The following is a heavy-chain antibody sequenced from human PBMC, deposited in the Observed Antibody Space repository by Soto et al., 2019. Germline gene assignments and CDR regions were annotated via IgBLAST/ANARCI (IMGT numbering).Heavy chain of an antibody. CDR1: GFTFSDSA. CDR3: TRHHNWNYVFWFDP. Sequence: GGSMRLSCAASGFTFSDSAIHWVRQASGKGLEWVGRIRSKANSYATVYAASVKGRFTISRDDSKNTAYLQMNSLKSEDTAVYYCTRHHNWNYVFWFDPWGQGTQVTVSS. D-gene: IGHD1-7*01. CDR2: IRSKANSYAT. J-gene: IGHJ5*02. V-gene: IGHV3-73*01.